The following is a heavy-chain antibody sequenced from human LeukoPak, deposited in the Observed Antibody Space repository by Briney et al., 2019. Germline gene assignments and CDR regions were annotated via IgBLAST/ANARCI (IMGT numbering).Heavy chain of an antibody. D-gene: IGHD2-15*01. Sequence: PGGSLRLSCAASAITFSSYTMNWVRQAPGRGLEWLSSISGSGRDTFYRDSVRGRFTISRDNAKNSLYLQMNSLRAEDTALYYCAKDMTPGSSPYYYYYGMDVWGRGTTVTVSS. V-gene: IGHV3-21*04. J-gene: IGHJ6*02. CDR2: ISGSGRDT. CDR3: AKDMTPGSSPYYYYYGMDV. CDR1: AITFSSYT.